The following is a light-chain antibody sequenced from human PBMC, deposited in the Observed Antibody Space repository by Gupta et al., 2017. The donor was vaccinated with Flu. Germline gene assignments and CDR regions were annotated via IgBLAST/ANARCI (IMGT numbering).Light chain of an antibody. Sequence: QSAPTQPRSLSGSPGQSVPISCTGSSNDVGGSNRVSWYQQRPGKAPKLILYDVTERPSGVPDRFSGSKSGNTASLTISGLQADDEADYYCSSHAGRVTWVFGTGTTVTVL. V-gene: IGLV2-11*01. CDR1: SNDVGGSNR. CDR2: DVT. CDR3: SSHAGRVTWV. J-gene: IGLJ1*01.